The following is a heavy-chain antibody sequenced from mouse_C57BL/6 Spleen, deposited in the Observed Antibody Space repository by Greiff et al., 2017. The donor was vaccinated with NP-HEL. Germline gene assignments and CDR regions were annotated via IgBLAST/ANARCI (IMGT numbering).Heavy chain of an antibody. J-gene: IGHJ4*01. Sequence: VKLMESGPELVKPGASVKISCKASGYAFSSSWMNWVKQRPGKGLEWIGRIYPGDGDTNYNGKFKGKATLTADKSSSTAYMQLSSLTSEDSAVCFCARSRYYYGSGYIYYAMDCWGKGASVTVSS. V-gene: IGHV1-82*01. CDR1: GYAFSSSW. D-gene: IGHD1-1*01. CDR2: IYPGDGDT. CDR3: ARSRYYYGSGYIYYAMDC.